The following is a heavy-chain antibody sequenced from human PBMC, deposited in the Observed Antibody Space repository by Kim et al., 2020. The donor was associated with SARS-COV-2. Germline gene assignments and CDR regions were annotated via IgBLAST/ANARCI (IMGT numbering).Heavy chain of an antibody. CDR3: ARDILAYCGGDCYSPPDY. V-gene: IGHV1-69*04. CDR1: GGTFSSYA. CDR2: IIPILGIA. D-gene: IGHD2-21*02. Sequence: SVKVSCKASGGTFSSYAISWVRQAPGQGLEWMGRIIPILGIANYAQKFQGRFTITADKSTSTAYMELSSLRSEDTAVYYCARDILAYCGGDCYSPPDYWGQGTLVTVSS. J-gene: IGHJ4*02.